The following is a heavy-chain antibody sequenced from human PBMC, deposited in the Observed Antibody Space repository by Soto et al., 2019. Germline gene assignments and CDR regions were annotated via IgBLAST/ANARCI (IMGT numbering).Heavy chain of an antibody. J-gene: IGHJ6*02. V-gene: IGHV4-31*03. CDR2: IYYSGST. CDR3: ARDGVSRGVYYYGMDV. CDR1: GGSISSGGYY. Sequence: SETLSLTCTVSGGSISSGGYYWSWIRQHPGKGLEWIGYIYYSGSTYYNPSLKSRVTISVDTSKNQFSLKLSSVTAADTAVYYWARDGVSRGVYYYGMDVWGQGTTVTVSS. D-gene: IGHD2-8*01.